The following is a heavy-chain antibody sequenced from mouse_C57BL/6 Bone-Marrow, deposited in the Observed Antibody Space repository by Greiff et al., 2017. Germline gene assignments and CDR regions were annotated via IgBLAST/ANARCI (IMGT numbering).Heavy chain of an antibody. Sequence: EVKLQESGPGLVKPSQSLSLTCSVTGYSITSGYYWNWIRQFPGNKLEWMGYISYDGSNNYNPSLKNRISITRDTSKNQFFLKLNSVTTEDTATYYCARRPMVTTEAMDYWGQGTSVTVSS. V-gene: IGHV3-6*01. CDR3: ARRPMVTTEAMDY. J-gene: IGHJ4*01. CDR2: ISYDGSN. D-gene: IGHD2-2*01. CDR1: GYSITSGYY.